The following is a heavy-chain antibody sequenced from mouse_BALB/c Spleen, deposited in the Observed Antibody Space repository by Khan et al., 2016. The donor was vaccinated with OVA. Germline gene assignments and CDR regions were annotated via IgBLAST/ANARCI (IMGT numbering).Heavy chain of an antibody. Sequence: DLVEPGASVKLSCKASGYTFTSYCINWIKQRPGQGLEWIGQISPGSGSAYYNELFKGKATLTVDTSSSTVYIQLSSLTSEDTAVYFSACSDCYGRGLYAMDYWGQGTSVTVSS. J-gene: IGHJ4*01. CDR1: GYTFTSYC. CDR2: ISPGSGSA. V-gene: IGHV1S41*01. D-gene: IGHD1-1*01. CDR3: ACSDCYGRGLYAMDY.